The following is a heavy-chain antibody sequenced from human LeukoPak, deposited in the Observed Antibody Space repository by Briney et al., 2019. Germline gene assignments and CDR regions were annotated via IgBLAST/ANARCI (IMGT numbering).Heavy chain of an antibody. CDR3: ARDELGWFDP. J-gene: IGHJ5*02. D-gene: IGHD1-26*01. CDR1: GGSISSSSYY. V-gene: IGHV4-39*07. Sequence: PSETLSLTCTVSGGSISSSSYYWGWIRHPPGKGLEWIGSIYYSGSTYYNPSLKSRVTISVGTSKNQFSLKLSSVTAADTAVYYCARDELGWFDPWGQGTLVTVSS. CDR2: IYYSGST.